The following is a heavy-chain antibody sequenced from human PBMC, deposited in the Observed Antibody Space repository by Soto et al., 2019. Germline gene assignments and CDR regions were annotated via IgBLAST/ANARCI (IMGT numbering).Heavy chain of an antibody. Sequence: QVQLQVSGPGLVKPSETLSLTCTVSGDSISSYSWSWIRQPPGKGLEWIGNIHYNGNTKYSPSLKSRVTXSLEPSXXHFSLKLISVTTADTAVYFCAREGNLGRWIQPLDSWGQGTLVTVSS. J-gene: IGHJ4*02. V-gene: IGHV4-59*01. CDR2: IHYNGNT. CDR3: AREGNLGRWIQPLDS. D-gene: IGHD2-2*03. CDR1: GDSISSYS.